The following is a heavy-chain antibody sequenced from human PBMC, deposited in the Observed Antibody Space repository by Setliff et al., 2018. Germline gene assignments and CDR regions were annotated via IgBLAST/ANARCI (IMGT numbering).Heavy chain of an antibody. Sequence: PGGSLRLSCAASGFTFSSYPMNWVRQAPGKGLEWVASIGSGGTNIYYEDSMKGRFTVSRDNAQNLLYLQMNSLKVDDTAVYYCARAHSSTLSVHDYWGQGTLVTVSS. CDR1: GFTFSSYP. CDR3: ARAHSSTLSVHDY. V-gene: IGHV3-21*01. D-gene: IGHD2-2*01. CDR2: IGSGGTNI. J-gene: IGHJ4*02.